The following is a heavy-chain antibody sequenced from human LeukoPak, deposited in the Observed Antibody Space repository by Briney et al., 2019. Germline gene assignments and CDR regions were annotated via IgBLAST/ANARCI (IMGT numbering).Heavy chain of an antibody. D-gene: IGHD2-21*02. CDR2: IWAAGNDD. V-gene: IGHV3-30*02. CDR3: ATVRGCGGDCYYIDY. Sequence: PGGSLRLSCGASGFSFSLYGMHWVRQAPGKGLEWAAFIWAAGNDDFYAGSVKGRITISRDNSKNTLYLQMNSLRAEDTAVYYCATVRGCGGDCYYIDYWGQGTLVTVSS. J-gene: IGHJ4*02. CDR1: GFSFSLYG.